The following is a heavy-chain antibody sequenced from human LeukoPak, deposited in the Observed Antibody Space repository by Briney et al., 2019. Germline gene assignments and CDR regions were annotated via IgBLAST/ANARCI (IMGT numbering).Heavy chain of an antibody. CDR2: IYYSGST. D-gene: IGHD5-18*01. J-gene: IGHJ5*02. Sequence: SQTLSLTCTVSGGSISSGDYYWSWIRQPPGKGLEWIGYIYYSGSTYYNPSLKSRVTISVDTSKNQFSLKLSSVTAADTAVYYCARGGNSYGYDWFDPWGQGTLVTVSS. CDR3: ARGGNSYGYDWFDP. CDR1: GGSISSGDYY. V-gene: IGHV4-30-4*01.